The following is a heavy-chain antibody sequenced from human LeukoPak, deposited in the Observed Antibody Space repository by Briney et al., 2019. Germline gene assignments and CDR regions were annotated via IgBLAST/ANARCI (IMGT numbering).Heavy chain of an antibody. CDR1: GGSISSYY. D-gene: IGHD5-18*01. J-gene: IGHJ6*03. CDR3: ARVGGYSYGGYYYYYYMDV. Sequence: SETLSLTCTVPGGSISSYYWSWIRQPPGKGLEWIGYIYYSGSTYYNPSLKSRVTISVDTSKNQFSLKLSSVTAADTAVYYCARVGGYSYGGYYYYYYMDVWGKGTTVTVSS. V-gene: IGHV4-59*06. CDR2: IYYSGST.